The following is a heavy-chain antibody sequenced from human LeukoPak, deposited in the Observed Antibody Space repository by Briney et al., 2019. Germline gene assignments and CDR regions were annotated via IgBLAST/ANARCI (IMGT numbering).Heavy chain of an antibody. CDR1: GFTFSSYA. J-gene: IGHJ5*02. CDR3: AKDGAALKQWPNWFDP. D-gene: IGHD6-19*01. Sequence: GGSLRLSCAASGFTFSSYAMSWVRQAPGKGLEWVSAISGSGGSTYYADSVKGRFTISRDNSKNTLYLQMNSLRAEDTAVYYCAKDGAALKQWPNWFDPWGQGTLVTVSS. V-gene: IGHV3-23*01. CDR2: ISGSGGST.